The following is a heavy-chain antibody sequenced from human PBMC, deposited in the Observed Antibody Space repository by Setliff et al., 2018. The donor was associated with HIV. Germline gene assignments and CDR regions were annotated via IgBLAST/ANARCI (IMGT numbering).Heavy chain of an antibody. J-gene: IGHJ4*02. CDR1: GGPISSGGYY. CDR2: IYYSGST. CDR3: ARVALGDYEVY. Sequence: SETPSLPCTVSGGPISSGGYYWSWIRQHPGKGLEWIGYIYYSGSTYYNPSLKSRVTISVDTSKNQFSLKLGSVTAADTAVYYCARVALGDYEVYWGQGTLVTVSS. D-gene: IGHD4-17*01. V-gene: IGHV4-31*03.